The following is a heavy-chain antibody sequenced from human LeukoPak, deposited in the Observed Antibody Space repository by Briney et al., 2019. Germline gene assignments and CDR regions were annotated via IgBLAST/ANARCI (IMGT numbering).Heavy chain of an antibody. Sequence: GGSLRLSCVASGFTFSTYSINWVRHAPGKGLEWISYISSGGTTTYYADSVKGRFTISRDNSKNTLYLQMNSLRAEDTAVYYCAKEGGTGIFDYWGQGTLVTVSS. D-gene: IGHD7-27*01. CDR2: ISSGGTTT. V-gene: IGHV3-23*01. CDR1: GFTFSTYS. CDR3: AKEGGTGIFDY. J-gene: IGHJ4*02.